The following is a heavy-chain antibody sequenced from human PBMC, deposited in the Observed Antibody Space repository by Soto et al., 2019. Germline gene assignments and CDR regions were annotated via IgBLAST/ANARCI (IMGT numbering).Heavy chain of an antibody. Sequence: GASVKVCCKASGYTSTGYYMHWVRQAPGQGLEWMGWINPNSGGTNYAQKFQGWVTMTRDTSISTAYMELSRLRSDDTAVYYCARDGGYCGGDCYSGNYYYYGMDVWGQGTTVTVSS. D-gene: IGHD2-21*02. J-gene: IGHJ6*02. CDR1: GYTSTGYY. V-gene: IGHV1-2*04. CDR3: ARDGGYCGGDCYSGNYYYYGMDV. CDR2: INPNSGGT.